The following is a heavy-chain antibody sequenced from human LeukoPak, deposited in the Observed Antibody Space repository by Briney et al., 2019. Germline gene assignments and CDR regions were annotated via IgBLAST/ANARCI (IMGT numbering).Heavy chain of an antibody. CDR2: IHDSGIS. J-gene: IGHJ6*02. V-gene: IGHV4-30-4*01. CDR1: GGSISSGDYF. CDR3: ARVGSYGMDV. Sequence: SQTLSLTCTVSGGSISSGDYFWSWIRQPPGKGLQWIGYIHDSGISNYNASLKSRVTMSVDTSKNQFSLKLSPVTAADTAVYYCARVGSYGMDVWGQGTTVTVSS.